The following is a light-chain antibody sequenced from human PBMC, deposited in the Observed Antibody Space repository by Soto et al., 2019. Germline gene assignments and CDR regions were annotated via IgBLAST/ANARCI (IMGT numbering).Light chain of an antibody. J-gene: IGLJ3*02. V-gene: IGLV1-47*01. Sequence: QSVLTQPPSASGTPGQRVAISCSGSSSNIGGNFVFWYQHLPGTAPKLLIYRHNQRPSGVSDRFSGSTSGTSASLAISGLRSEDEADYYCASWDDNLSSWVFGGGTKLTVL. CDR3: ASWDDNLSSWV. CDR2: RHN. CDR1: SSNIGGNF.